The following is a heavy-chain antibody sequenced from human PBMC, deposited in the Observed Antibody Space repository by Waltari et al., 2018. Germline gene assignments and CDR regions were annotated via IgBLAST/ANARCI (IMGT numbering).Heavy chain of an antibody. D-gene: IGHD3-9*01. J-gene: IGHJ4*02. CDR2: INTNTGNP. CDR1: GYTFPSYA. V-gene: IGHV7-4-1*02. CDR3: ARGSRYDILTGSDY. Sequence: QVQLVQSGSELKKPGASVQVSCKASGYTFPSYAMNLVRQAPGQGLEWLGWINTNTGNPTYAQGFTGRFVFSLDTTVSTAYLQISSLKAEDTAVYYCARGSRYDILTGSDYWGQGTLVTVSS.